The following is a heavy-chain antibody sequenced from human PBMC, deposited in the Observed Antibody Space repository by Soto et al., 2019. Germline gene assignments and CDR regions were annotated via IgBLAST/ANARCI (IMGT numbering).Heavy chain of an antibody. CDR2: ISSSSSYI. Sequence: GGSLRLCCAASGFTFSSYSMNWVRQAPGKGLEWVSSISSSSSYIYYADSVKGRFTISRDNAKNSLYLQMNSLRAEDTAVYYCARTGLGDAFDIWGQGTMVTVSS. CDR3: ARTGLGDAFDI. D-gene: IGHD6-19*01. CDR1: GFTFSSYS. V-gene: IGHV3-21*01. J-gene: IGHJ3*02.